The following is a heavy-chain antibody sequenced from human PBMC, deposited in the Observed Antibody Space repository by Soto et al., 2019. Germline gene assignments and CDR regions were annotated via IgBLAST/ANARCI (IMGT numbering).Heavy chain of an antibody. CDR2: IYHSGST. D-gene: IGHD4-17*01. CDR3: ARVVTTTSYYYYGMDV. CDR1: GGSISSGGYS. J-gene: IGHJ6*02. V-gene: IGHV4-30-2*01. Sequence: SETLSLTCAVSGGSISSGGYSWSWIRQPPGKGLEWIGYIYHSGSTYYNPSLKSRVTISVDRSKNQFSLKLSSVTAADTAVYYCARVVTTTSYYYYGMDVWGQGTTVTVS.